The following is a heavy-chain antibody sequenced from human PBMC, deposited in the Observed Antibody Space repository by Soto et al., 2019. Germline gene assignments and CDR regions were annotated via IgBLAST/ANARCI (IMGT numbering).Heavy chain of an antibody. CDR1: GFTFSSYW. D-gene: IGHD2-21*01. J-gene: IGHJ4*02. Sequence: EVQLVESGGGLVQPGGSLRLSCAASGFTFSSYWMSWVRQAPGKGPEWVAHIKEDGTETSYVDSVKGRFTISRDNAKKLLNLQMSRLTVEGTAVYYCARDVVWGQGTLVTVSS. CDR3: ARDVV. CDR2: IKEDGTET. V-gene: IGHV3-7*04.